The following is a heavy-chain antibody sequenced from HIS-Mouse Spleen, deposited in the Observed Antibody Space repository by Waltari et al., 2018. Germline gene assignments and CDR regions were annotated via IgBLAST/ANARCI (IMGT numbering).Heavy chain of an antibody. J-gene: IGHJ4*02. CDR3: AKGGLMVYAIGDY. Sequence: QVQLVESGGGVVQPGRSLRLSCAASGCTFGSHGMHWVRQAPGKGLEWVAVIWYDGSNKYYADSVKGRFTISRDNSKNTLYLQMNSLRAEDTAVYYCAKGGLMVYAIGDYWGQGTLVTVSS. V-gene: IGHV3-33*06. D-gene: IGHD2-8*01. CDR1: GCTFGSHG. CDR2: IWYDGSNK.